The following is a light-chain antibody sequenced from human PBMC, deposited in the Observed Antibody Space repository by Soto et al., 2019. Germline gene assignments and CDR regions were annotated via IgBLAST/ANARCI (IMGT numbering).Light chain of an antibody. Sequence: DIQMTQSPSTLSASVGDRVTITCRASQSISSWLAWDQQKPEKAPKLLIYDASSLENGVTSRFSGSASGPEFTLTISSLQPDDFATYYCQQYNSYSYSFRQGTKLEIK. CDR2: DAS. CDR3: QQYNSYSYS. J-gene: IGKJ2*01. V-gene: IGKV1-5*01. CDR1: QSISSW.